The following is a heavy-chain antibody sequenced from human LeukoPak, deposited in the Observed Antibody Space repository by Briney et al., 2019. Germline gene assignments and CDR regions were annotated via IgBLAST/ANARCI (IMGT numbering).Heavy chain of an antibody. V-gene: IGHV4-34*01. CDR1: GGSFSGYY. CDR3: AISDGVVIRAYFDY. Sequence: SETLSLTCAVYGGSFSGYYWSWIRQPPGKGPEWIGEINHSGSTNYNPSLKSRVTISVDTSKNQFSLKLSSVTAADTAVYYCAISDGVVIRAYFDYWGQGTLVTVSS. D-gene: IGHD3-3*01. CDR2: INHSGST. J-gene: IGHJ4*02.